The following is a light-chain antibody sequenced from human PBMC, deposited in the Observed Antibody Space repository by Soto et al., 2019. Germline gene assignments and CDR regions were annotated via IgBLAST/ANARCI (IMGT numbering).Light chain of an antibody. J-gene: IGKJ1*01. CDR1: QSVSSN. V-gene: IGKV3D-15*01. Sequence: ETVLTQSPTTLSVSPGERATLSCRSSQSVSSNLAWYQQKPGQAPRLLIYGASTRATGIPARFSGSGSGTEFTLTISSLQSEDFAVYYCQQYNNWPTWPFGHGAKVDIK. CDR3: QQYNNWPTWP. CDR2: GAS.